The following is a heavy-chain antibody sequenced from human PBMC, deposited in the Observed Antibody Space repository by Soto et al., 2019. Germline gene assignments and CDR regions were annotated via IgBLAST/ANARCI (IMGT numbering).Heavy chain of an antibody. J-gene: IGHJ4*02. CDR2: IYYTGNS. D-gene: IGHD3-10*01. Sequence: QVQLQESGPGLVKPSQTLSLTCTVSGASISSGAYYWSWICQQPGKGLEWVGYIYYTGNSYYNPSLKSRISMSIDTSNNQFSLRLSSVTAADTAVYYCAAGSGTHYSVATGFDFWGLGTLVTVSP. CDR1: GASISSGAYY. CDR3: AAGSGTHYSVATGFDF. V-gene: IGHV4-31*03.